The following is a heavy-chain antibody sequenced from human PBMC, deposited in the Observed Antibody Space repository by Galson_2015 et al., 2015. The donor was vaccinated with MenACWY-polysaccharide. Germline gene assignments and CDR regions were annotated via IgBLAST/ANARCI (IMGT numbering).Heavy chain of an antibody. Sequence: SVKVSCKASGGTFSNSAISWVRQAPGQGLEWMGVIIPIFGTTNYVQKFQGRVTITADKSTSTAYMELSSLRSEDTAVYYCARREGSLSKFSPQYYYYMDVWGKGTTVTVSS. CDR3: ARREGSLSKFSPQYYYYMDV. CDR2: IIPIFGTT. CDR1: GGTFSNSA. D-gene: IGHD3-16*01. J-gene: IGHJ6*03. V-gene: IGHV1-69*06.